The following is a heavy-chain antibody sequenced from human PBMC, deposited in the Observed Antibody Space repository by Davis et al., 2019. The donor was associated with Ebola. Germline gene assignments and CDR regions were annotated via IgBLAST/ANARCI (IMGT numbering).Heavy chain of an antibody. CDR3: ARRRKYYDFWSGYYTFDY. V-gene: IGHV5-51*01. J-gene: IGHJ4*02. CDR1: GYSFTSYW. D-gene: IGHD3-3*01. Sequence: GESLKISCKGSGYSFTSYWIAWVRQMPGKGLEWMGIIYPGDSDTRYSPSFQGQVTISADKSISTAYLQWSSLKASDTAMYYCARRRKYYDFWSGYYTFDYWGQGTLVTVSS. CDR2: IYPGDSDT.